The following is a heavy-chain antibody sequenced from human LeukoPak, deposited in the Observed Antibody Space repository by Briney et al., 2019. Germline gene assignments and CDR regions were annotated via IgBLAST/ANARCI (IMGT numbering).Heavy chain of an antibody. Sequence: GGSLRLSCAASGFTFSSYAMSWVRQAPGKGLEWVSYISSSGSTIYYADSVKGRFTISRDNAKNSLYLQMNSLRAEDTAVYYCARDLGYYDFWSGYTALGYGMDVWGQGTTVTVSS. CDR1: GFTFSSYA. CDR3: ARDLGYYDFWSGYTALGYGMDV. V-gene: IGHV3-48*04. D-gene: IGHD3-3*01. CDR2: ISSSGSTI. J-gene: IGHJ6*02.